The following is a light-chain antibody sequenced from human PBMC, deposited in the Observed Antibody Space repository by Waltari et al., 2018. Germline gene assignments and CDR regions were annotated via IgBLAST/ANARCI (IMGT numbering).Light chain of an antibody. CDR1: DIGTRS. Sequence: SYVLTQPPSVSVAPGKTARIPCGGNDIGTRSVHWYQQKPGQAPVLAVFDDSDRPSGIPERFYGSNSANTATLTISRVEAGDEADYYCHVWDTRTDHVVFGGGTKLTVL. V-gene: IGLV3-21*03. CDR2: DDS. CDR3: HVWDTRTDHVV. J-gene: IGLJ2*01.